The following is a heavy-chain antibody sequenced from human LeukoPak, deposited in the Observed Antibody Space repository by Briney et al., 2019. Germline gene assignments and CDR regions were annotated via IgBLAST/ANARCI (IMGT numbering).Heavy chain of an antibody. CDR3: ARDRKYYYDSSGRPNAYYYYGMDV. Sequence: PSETLSLTCTVSGGSIGSYYWSWIRQPPGKGLEWIGYIYYSGSTNYNPSLKSRVTIPVDTSKNQFSLKLSSVTAADTAVYYCARDRKYYYDSSGRPNAYYYYGMDVWGQGTTVTVSS. CDR1: GGSIGSYY. D-gene: IGHD3-22*01. CDR2: IYYSGST. V-gene: IGHV4-59*01. J-gene: IGHJ6*02.